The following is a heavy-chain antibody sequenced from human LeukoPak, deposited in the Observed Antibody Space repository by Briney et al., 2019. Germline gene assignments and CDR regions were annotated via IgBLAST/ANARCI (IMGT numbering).Heavy chain of an antibody. CDR3: ARVYGDYFDAFDI. Sequence: SETLSLTCAVSGGSINSSNWWSWVRQPPGKGLEWIGEIYHSGSTNYNPSLKSRVTISVDKSKNQFSLKLSSVTAADTAVYYCARVYGDYFDAFDIWGQGTMVTVSS. CDR1: GGSINSSNW. CDR2: IYHSGST. V-gene: IGHV4-4*02. J-gene: IGHJ3*02. D-gene: IGHD4-17*01.